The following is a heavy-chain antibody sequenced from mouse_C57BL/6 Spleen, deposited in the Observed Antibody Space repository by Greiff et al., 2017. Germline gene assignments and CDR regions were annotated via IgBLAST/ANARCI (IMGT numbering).Heavy chain of an antibody. CDR1: GFTFTDYY. Sequence: EVQLVESGGGLVQPGGSQSLSCAASGFTFTDYYMSWVRQPPGKALEWLGFIRNKANGYTTEYSASVKGRFTISRDNSQSILYLQMNALRAEDSATYYCARSSYYYGSSSHYYAMDYWGQGTSVTVSS. D-gene: IGHD1-1*01. CDR3: ARSSYYYGSSSHYYAMDY. CDR2: IRNKANGYTT. V-gene: IGHV7-3*01. J-gene: IGHJ4*01.